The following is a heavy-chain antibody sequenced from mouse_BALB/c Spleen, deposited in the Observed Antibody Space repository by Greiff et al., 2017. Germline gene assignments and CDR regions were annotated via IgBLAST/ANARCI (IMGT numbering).Heavy chain of an antibody. Sequence: VQLQQSGPELVKPGASVKISCKASGYTFTDYNMHWVKQSHGKSLEWIGYIYPYNGGTGYNQKFKSKATLTVDNSSSTAYMELRSLTSEDSAVYYCAREITSFHYAMDYWGQGTSVTVSS. CDR1: GYTFTDYN. V-gene: IGHV1S29*02. J-gene: IGHJ4*01. CDR2: IYPYNGGT. CDR3: AREITSFHYAMDY. D-gene: IGHD2-4*01.